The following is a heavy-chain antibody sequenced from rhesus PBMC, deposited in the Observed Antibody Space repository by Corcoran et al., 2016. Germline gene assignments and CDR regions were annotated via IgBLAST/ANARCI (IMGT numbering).Heavy chain of an antibody. CDR1: GASISSYW. J-gene: IGHJ4*01. V-gene: IGHV4-80*01. Sequence: QVQLQESGPGLVKPSETLSLTCTVSGASISSYWWSWIRQPPGKGLEWIGEINGNSGSTHDNPSLKSRVTISRDTSKNQFSLKLSSVTAADTAVYYCAMESTAATFYYFDYWGQGALVTVSS. CDR2: INGNSGST. CDR3: AMESTAATFYYFDY. D-gene: IGHD4-29*01.